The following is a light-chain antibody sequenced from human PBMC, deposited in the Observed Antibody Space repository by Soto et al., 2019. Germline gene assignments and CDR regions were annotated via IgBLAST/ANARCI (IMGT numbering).Light chain of an antibody. CDR1: QSVFSRFRNKNY. V-gene: IGKV4-1*01. CDR2: WAS. CDR3: QQYYTTTTWT. Sequence: DIVMTQSPDSLTLSLGERATINCKSSQSVFSRFRNKNYLGWFQQKPGQTPRLLIYWASTRESGVSDRFSGSGSGTDFTLTIDSLQAEDVAVYYCQQYYTTTTWTFGQGTK. J-gene: IGKJ1*01.